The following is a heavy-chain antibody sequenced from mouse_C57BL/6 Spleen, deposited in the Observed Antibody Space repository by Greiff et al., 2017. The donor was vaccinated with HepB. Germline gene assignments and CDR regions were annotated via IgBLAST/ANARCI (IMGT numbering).Heavy chain of an antibody. V-gene: IGHV7-3*01. D-gene: IGHD1-1*01. CDR3: ARYMGRYGSSHAMDY. CDR2: IRNKANGYTT. Sequence: EVMLVESGGGLVQPGGSLSLSCAASGFTFTDYYMSWVRQPPGKALEWLGFIRNKANGYTTEYSASVKGRVTISRDNSQSILYLQMNALRAEDSATYYCARYMGRYGSSHAMDYWGQGTSVTVSS. CDR1: GFTFTDYY. J-gene: IGHJ4*01.